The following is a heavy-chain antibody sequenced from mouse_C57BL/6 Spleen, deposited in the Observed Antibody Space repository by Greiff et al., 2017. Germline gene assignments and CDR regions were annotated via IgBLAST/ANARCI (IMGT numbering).Heavy chain of an antibody. V-gene: IGHV5-6*02. D-gene: IGHD1-2*01. J-gene: IGHJ4*01. Sequence: EVKLVESGGDLVKPGGSLKLSCAASGFTFSSYGMSWVRQTPDKRLEWVATISSGGSYTYYTDSVKGRFTFSRDNAKNTLYLQMSRLESDDTAMYYCARREITASMDYWGQGTSVSVSS. CDR1: GFTFSSYG. CDR3: ARREITASMDY. CDR2: ISSGGSYT.